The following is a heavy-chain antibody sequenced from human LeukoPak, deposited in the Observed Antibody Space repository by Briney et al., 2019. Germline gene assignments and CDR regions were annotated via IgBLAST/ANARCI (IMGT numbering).Heavy chain of an antibody. CDR3: ARGGGSYKWGY. CDR1: GGSISSGSYY. J-gene: IGHJ4*02. CDR2: IYTSGST. Sequence: SQTLSLTCTVSGGSISSGSYYWSWIRQPAGKGLEWIGRIYTSGSTNYNPSLKSRVTISVDTSKNQFSLKLSSVTAADTAVYYCARGGGSYKWGYWGQGTLVTVSS. V-gene: IGHV4-61*02. D-gene: IGHD1-26*01.